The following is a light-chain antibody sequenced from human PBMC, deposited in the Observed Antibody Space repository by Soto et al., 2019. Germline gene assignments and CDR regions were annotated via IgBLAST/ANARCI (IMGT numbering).Light chain of an antibody. J-gene: IGLJ1*01. CDR2: DVS. CDR3: SSYTSSSTLDYV. Sequence: QSVLTQPASVSGSPGQSITFSCTGTSSDVGGYNYVSWYQQHPGKAPKLMIYDVSNRPSGVSNRFSGSKSGNTASLTISGLQAEDEADYYCSSYTSSSTLDYVFGTGTKLTVL. CDR1: SSDVGGYNY. V-gene: IGLV2-14*01.